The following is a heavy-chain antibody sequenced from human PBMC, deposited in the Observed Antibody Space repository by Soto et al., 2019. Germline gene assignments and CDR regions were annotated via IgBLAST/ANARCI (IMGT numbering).Heavy chain of an antibody. CDR1: GGTFSSYA. V-gene: IGHV1-69*12. D-gene: IGHD4-17*01. J-gene: IGHJ6*02. Sequence: QVQLVQSGAEVKKPGSSVKVSCKASGGTFSSYAISWVRQAPGQGLEWMGGIIPIFGTANYAQKCQGRVTITADESTSTAYIEMRSMRSEDTAVYYWASPSAGDYTHRYYYYGMDVWGQGTTVTVSS. CDR2: IIPIFGTA. CDR3: ASPSAGDYTHRYYYYGMDV.